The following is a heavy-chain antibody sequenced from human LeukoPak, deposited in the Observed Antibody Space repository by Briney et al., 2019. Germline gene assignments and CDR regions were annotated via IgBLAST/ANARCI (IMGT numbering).Heavy chain of an antibody. CDR1: GGSISSYY. CDR2: IYYSGST. D-gene: IGHD5-18*01. V-gene: IGHV4-59*01. J-gene: IGHJ5*02. Sequence: SETLSLTCTVSGGSISSYYWSWIRQPPGKGLEWIGYIYYSGSTNYNPSLKSRVTISVDTSKNQFSLKLSSVTAADTAVYYCARDTSGYSYGFNWFDPWGQGTLVTVSS. CDR3: ARDTSGYSYGFNWFDP.